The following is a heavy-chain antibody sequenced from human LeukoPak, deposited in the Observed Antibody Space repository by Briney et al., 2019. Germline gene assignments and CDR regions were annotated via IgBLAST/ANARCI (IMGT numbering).Heavy chain of an antibody. CDR1: GFTFSSYS. V-gene: IGHV3-48*01. J-gene: IGHJ4*02. CDR2: ISSSSSSSSTI. Sequence: PGGSLRLSCAASGFTFSSYSMNWVRQAPGKGLEWVSYISSSSSSSSTIYYADSVKGRFNISRDNAKNSLYLQMNSLRAEDTAVYYCARVGEYSSSYYWGQGTLVTVSS. CDR3: ARVGEYSSSYY. D-gene: IGHD6-6*01.